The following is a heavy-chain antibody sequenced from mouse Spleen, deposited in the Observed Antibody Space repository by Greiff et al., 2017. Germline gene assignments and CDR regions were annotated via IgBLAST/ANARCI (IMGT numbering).Heavy chain of an antibody. V-gene: IGHV1-69*01. CDR3: ARYWDFDY. J-gene: IGHJ2*01. D-gene: IGHD4-1*01. CDR2: IDPSDSYT. CDR1: GYIFTSYY. Sequence: QVQLKQPGAELVMPGASVKLSCKASGYIFTSYYIHWVKQRPGQGLEWIGEIDPSDSYTNYNQNFKGRATLTVDKSSSTAYMQLSSLTSEDSAVYYCARYWDFDYWGQGTTLTVSS.